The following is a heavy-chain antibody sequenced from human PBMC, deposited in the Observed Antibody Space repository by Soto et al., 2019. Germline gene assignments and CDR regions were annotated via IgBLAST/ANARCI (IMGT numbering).Heavy chain of an antibody. D-gene: IGHD3-10*01. J-gene: IGHJ6*02. CDR1: GFSLSTSGVG. CDR3: AHRLWRVVRGVRYYYGMDV. Sequence: QITLKESGPTLVKPTQTLTLTCTFSGFSLSTSGVGVGWIRQPPGKALEWLALIYWDDDKRYSPSLKSRLTIIKDTSKIPVVLTMTNMDPVDTATYYWAHRLWRVVRGVRYYYGMDVWGQGTTVTVSS. CDR2: IYWDDDK. V-gene: IGHV2-5*02.